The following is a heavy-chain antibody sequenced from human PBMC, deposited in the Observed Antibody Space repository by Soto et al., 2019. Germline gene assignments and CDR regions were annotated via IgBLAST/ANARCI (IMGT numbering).Heavy chain of an antibody. D-gene: IGHD3-16*01. CDR3: ARSRVRGGYYFDY. CDR2: INTDNGNT. CDR1: GYTSTTYA. J-gene: IGHJ4*02. Sequence: AASVKVSCKASGYTSTTYAIHWVRQAPGQSLEWMGWINTDNGNTYYSQKMQARVTITRDTSASTAYMELSRLRSEDTAVYYCARSRVRGGYYFDYWGQGALVTVSS. V-gene: IGHV1-3*04.